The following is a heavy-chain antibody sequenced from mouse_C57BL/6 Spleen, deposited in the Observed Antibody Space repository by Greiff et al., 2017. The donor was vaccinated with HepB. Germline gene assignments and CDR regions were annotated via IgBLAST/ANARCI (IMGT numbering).Heavy chain of an antibody. CDR3: AALLLRSFAY. D-gene: IGHD1-1*01. J-gene: IGHJ3*01. CDR1: GYTFTSYW. Sequence: VQPQQPGAELVKPGASVKLSCKASGYTFTSYWMHWVKQRPGQGLEWIGMIHPNSGSTNYNEKFKSKATLTVDKSSSTAYMQLSSLTSEDSAVYYCAALLLRSFAYWGQGTLVTVSA. CDR2: IHPNSGST. V-gene: IGHV1-64*01.